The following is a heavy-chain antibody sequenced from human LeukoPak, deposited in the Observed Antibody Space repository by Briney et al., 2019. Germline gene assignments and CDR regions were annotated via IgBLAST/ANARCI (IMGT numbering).Heavy chain of an antibody. CDR1: GRSISSYC. V-gene: IGHV4-59*01. J-gene: IGHJ4*02. CDR3: ARERYDSSGYYEVYYFDY. D-gene: IGHD3-22*01. Sequence: PSETLSLTCTVSGRSISSYCWSWIRQPPGKGLEWIGYIYYGGSTNYNPSLKSRVTISVDTSKTQFSLKRSSVTAADTAVYYCARERYDSSGYYEVYYFDYWGQGTLVTVSS. CDR2: IYYGGST.